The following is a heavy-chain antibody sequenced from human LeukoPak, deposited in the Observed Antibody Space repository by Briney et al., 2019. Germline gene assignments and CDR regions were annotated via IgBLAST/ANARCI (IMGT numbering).Heavy chain of an antibody. J-gene: IGHJ4*02. Sequence: ASVKVSCKASGYTFTGYYMHWVRQAPGQGLEWMGWINPNSGGTNYAQKFQGRVTMTRDTSTSTVYMELSRLRSDDTAVYYCARVRAGAAAVVGRYFDYWGQGTLVTVSS. V-gene: IGHV1-2*02. D-gene: IGHD6-13*01. CDR1: GYTFTGYY. CDR2: INPNSGGT. CDR3: ARVRAGAAAVVGRYFDY.